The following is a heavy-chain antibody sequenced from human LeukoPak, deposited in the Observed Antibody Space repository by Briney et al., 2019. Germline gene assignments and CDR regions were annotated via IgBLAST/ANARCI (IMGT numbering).Heavy chain of an antibody. Sequence: GGSLRLSCAASGFTFSSYGMHWVRQAPGKGLEWVAFIRYDGSNKYYADSVKGQFTISRDNSKNTLYLQMNSLRAEDTAVYYCATPIVVVPAAKPRTAFDIWGQGTMVSVSS. J-gene: IGHJ3*02. CDR2: IRYDGSNK. D-gene: IGHD2-2*02. V-gene: IGHV3-30*02. CDR1: GFTFSSYG. CDR3: ATPIVVVPAAKPRTAFDI.